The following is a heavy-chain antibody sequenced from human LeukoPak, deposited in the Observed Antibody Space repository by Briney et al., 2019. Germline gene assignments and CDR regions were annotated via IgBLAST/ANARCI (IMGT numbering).Heavy chain of an antibody. CDR2: IYTSGST. CDR1: GGSITSGSYY. V-gene: IGHV4-61*02. J-gene: IGHJ3*02. Sequence: SETLSLTCTVSGGSITSGSYYWSWIRQPAGKGLEWIGRIYTSGSTNYNPSLKSRVTISLDTSKNQFSLKLSSVTAADTAVYYCAIIYDSSGSDAFDIWGQGTMVTVSS. D-gene: IGHD3-22*01. CDR3: AIIYDSSGSDAFDI.